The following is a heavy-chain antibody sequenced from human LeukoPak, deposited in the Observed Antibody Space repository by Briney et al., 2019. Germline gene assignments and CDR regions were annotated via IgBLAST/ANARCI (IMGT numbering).Heavy chain of an antibody. CDR2: MSYSGST. J-gene: IGHJ6*04. CDR3: DV. V-gene: IGHV4-39*07. Sequence: SETLSLTCSVSGDSIDSSSSYWAWIRQPPGRGLDWIGTMSYSGSTYYNSSLKSRVTISVAPSKNQFSLRLTSVTAADTAVYYMDVWGKGTTVTISS. CDR1: GDSIDSSSSY.